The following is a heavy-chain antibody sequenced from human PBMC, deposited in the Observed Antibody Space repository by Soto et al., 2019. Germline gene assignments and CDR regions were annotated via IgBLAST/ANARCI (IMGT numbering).Heavy chain of an antibody. D-gene: IGHD6-13*01. V-gene: IGHV4-4*02. CDR1: GGAISSSKW. J-gene: IGHJ4*02. CDR3: ARASATIAAAAIFDY. CDR2: IYQSGST. Sequence: SETLSLTCAVSGGAISSSKWWSWVRQPQGKGLEWIGEIYQSGSTNYNPSLESRVRMSVDKSRNQFSLKLTSVSAADTAVYYCARASATIAAAAIFDYWGQGTLVT.